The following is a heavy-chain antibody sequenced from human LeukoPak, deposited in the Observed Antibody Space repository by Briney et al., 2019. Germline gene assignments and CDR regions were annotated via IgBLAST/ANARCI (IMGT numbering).Heavy chain of an antibody. Sequence: ASVNVSCKASGYTLTGYYMHWVRQAAGQGLDWMGWINPNRGDTNYAQKFQGRVTMTRDTSISTSYMELSRLRSDDTAVYYCARVYDIYGSGSHSDYWGQGTLVTVSS. D-gene: IGHD3-10*01. CDR3: ARVYDIYGSGSHSDY. V-gene: IGHV1-2*02. CDR2: INPNRGDT. CDR1: GYTLTGYY. J-gene: IGHJ4*02.